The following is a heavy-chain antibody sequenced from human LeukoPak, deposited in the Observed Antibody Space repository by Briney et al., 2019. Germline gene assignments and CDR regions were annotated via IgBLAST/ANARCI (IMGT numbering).Heavy chain of an antibody. CDR1: GGSISSSSYY. D-gene: IGHD3-3*01. V-gene: IGHV4-39*07. CDR2: IYYSGST. J-gene: IGHJ4*02. Sequence: SETLSLTCTVSGGSISSSSYYWGWIRQPPGKGLEWIGSIYYSGSTYYNPSLKSRVTISVDTSKNQFSLKLSSVTAADTAVHYCAREVTYYDFWSGYQFDYWGQGTLVTVSS. CDR3: AREVTYYDFWSGYQFDY.